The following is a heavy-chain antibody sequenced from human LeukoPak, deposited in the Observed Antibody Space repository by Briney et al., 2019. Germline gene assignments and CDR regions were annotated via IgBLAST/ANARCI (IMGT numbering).Heavy chain of an antibody. CDR2: ISAYNGNT. J-gene: IGHJ5*02. D-gene: IGHD6-13*01. V-gene: IGHV1-18*01. CDR3: ARVGSSSWTNWFDP. Sequence: ASVKVSCKAAGYTFTSYGIGWVRQAPGQGLEWMGWISAYNGNTNYAQKLQGRVTRTTDTSTSTAYMELRSLRSDDTAVYYCARVGSSSWTNWFDPWGQGTLVTVSS. CDR1: GYTFTSYG.